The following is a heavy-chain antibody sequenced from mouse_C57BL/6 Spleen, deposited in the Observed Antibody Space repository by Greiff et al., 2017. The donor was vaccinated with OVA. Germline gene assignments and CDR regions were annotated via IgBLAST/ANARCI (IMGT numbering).Heavy chain of an antibody. CDR2: IYPGSGST. CDR3: AREDYDEASWFAY. J-gene: IGHJ3*01. V-gene: IGHV1-55*01. D-gene: IGHD2-4*01. Sequence: VQLQQPGAELVKPGASVKMSCKASGYTFTSYWITWVKQRPGQGLEWIGDIYPGSGSTNYNEKFKSKATLTVDTSSSTAYMQLSSLTSEDSAVYYCAREDYDEASWFAYWGQGTLVTVSA. CDR1: GYTFTSYW.